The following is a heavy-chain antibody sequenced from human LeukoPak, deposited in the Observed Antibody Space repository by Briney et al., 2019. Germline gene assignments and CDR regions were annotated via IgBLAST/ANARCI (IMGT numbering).Heavy chain of an antibody. CDR1: GGTFSSYG. CDR2: ISAYNGNT. D-gene: IGHD3-22*01. V-gene: IGHV1-18*01. Sequence: ASVKVSCKASGGTFSSYGISWVRQAPGQGLEWMGWISAYNGNTNYAQKLQGRVTMTTDTSTSTAYMELRSLRSDDTAVYYCARAPYDSSGYYPKNAKFDYWGQGTLVTVSS. J-gene: IGHJ4*02. CDR3: ARAPYDSSGYYPKNAKFDY.